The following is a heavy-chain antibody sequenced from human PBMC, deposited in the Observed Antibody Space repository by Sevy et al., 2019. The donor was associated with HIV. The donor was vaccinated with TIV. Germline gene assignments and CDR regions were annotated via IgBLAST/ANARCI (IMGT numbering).Heavy chain of an antibody. Sequence: GGSLRLSCAASGFTFNTYWMSWDRQSAEKGLEWVATINLDGSEKFYGDSMKGRFTVSRDNNKNLLFLQMNSLRGEDTAMYFCARNTAGGNPWVHWGQGTLVTVSS. CDR1: GFTFNTYW. D-gene: IGHD1-1*01. CDR3: ARNTAGGNPWVH. CDR2: INLDGSEK. V-gene: IGHV3-7*01. J-gene: IGHJ4*02.